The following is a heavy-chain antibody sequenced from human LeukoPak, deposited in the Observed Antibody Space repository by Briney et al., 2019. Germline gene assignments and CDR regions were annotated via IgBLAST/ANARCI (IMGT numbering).Heavy chain of an antibody. CDR2: ISRCGGTT. V-gene: IGHV3-23*01. CDR3: AKRGGTESFYYFYYMDV. J-gene: IGHJ6*03. CDR1: GFTFSSYD. Sequence: QPGGSLRLSCAASGFTFSSYDMTWVRQTPGKGLEWVALISRCGGTTYYADSVKGRFTISRDNSKNTLYLQMNGLRAEDTAEYYCAKRGGTESFYYFYYMDVWGKGTTVTVSS. D-gene: IGHD2-15*01.